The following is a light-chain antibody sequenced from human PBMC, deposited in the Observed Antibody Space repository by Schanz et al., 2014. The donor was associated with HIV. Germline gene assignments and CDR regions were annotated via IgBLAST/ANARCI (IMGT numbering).Light chain of an antibody. V-gene: IGKV3D-20*02. J-gene: IGKJ4*01. CDR1: QSVTSRY. Sequence: EIVLTQSPGTLSLSPGERATLSCRASQSVTSRYLAWYKQKHGQAPRLLIFDASIRATGIPDRFSGSGSGTDFTLTISSLEPEDFAVYYCQQRSNWPLLTFGGGTKVEIK. CDR3: QQRSNWPLLT. CDR2: DAS.